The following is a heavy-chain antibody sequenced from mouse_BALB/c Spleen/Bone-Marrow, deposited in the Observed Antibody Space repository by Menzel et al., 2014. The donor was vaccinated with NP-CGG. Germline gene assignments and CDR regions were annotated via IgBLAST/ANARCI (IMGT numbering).Heavy chain of an antibody. Sequence: EVKLVESGGGLVQPGGSLKLSRAASGFDFSRYWMSWVRQAPGKGLEWIGEINADSRTINYSPSLKDKFIISRDNAKNTLYLRLNKVRSEDTALYYCARPDYYGYLNYWGQGTTLTVSS. J-gene: IGHJ2*01. CDR1: GFDFSRYW. CDR2: INADSRTI. D-gene: IGHD1-1*01. V-gene: IGHV4-1*02. CDR3: ARPDYYGYLNY.